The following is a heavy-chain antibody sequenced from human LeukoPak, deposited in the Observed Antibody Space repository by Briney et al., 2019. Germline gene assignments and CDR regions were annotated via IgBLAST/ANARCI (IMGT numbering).Heavy chain of an antibody. CDR3: VRVKYGIRDFVPWGYFDY. CDR1: GYTFTGYY. V-gene: IGHV1-46*01. Sequence: VASVKVSCKASGYTFTGYYMHWVRDGPGQGHEWKGIINPSGGSTSYARKFQGRVTVTRGTSTSTVYMELSSLRSEDTAVYYCVRVKYGIRDFVPWGYFDYWGQGTLVTVSS. D-gene: IGHD3-9*01. J-gene: IGHJ4*02. CDR2: INPSGGST.